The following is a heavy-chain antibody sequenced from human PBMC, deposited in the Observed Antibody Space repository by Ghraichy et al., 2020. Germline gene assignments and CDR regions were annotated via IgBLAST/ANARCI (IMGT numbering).Heavy chain of an antibody. V-gene: IGHV3-21*01. CDR3: AREGEFEGDAFDI. CDR1: GFTFSSYS. CDR2: ISSSSSYI. J-gene: IGHJ3*02. Sequence: GGSLRLSCAASGFTFSSYSMNWVRQAPGKGLEWVSSISSSSSYIYYADSVKGRFTISRDNAKNSLYLQMNSLRAEDTAVYYCAREGEFEGDAFDIWGQGTMVTVSS. D-gene: IGHD3-16*01.